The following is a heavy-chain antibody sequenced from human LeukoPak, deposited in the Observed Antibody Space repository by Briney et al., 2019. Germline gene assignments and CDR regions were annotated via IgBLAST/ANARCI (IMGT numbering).Heavy chain of an antibody. CDR3: ATNLALPLRYMDV. Sequence: ASVKVSRKVSGYRLTHSSIHCVRQAPGRGLEWRGGVDREDRATINAQNFQGRVTMTEDTSTATAYMELSRLRSEDTAVYFCATNLALPLRYMDVWGKGDAVTVSS. CDR2: VDREDRAT. CDR1: GYRLTHSS. V-gene: IGHV1-24*01. J-gene: IGHJ6*03.